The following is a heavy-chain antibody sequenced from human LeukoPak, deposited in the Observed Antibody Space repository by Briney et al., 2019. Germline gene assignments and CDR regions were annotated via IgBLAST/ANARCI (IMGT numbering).Heavy chain of an antibody. J-gene: IGHJ6*02. CDR1: GFTVNNYE. CDR3: AREDWPPYYYGMDV. V-gene: IGHV3-48*03. Sequence: GGSLRLSCAASGFTVNNYEMHWVRQAPGKGLEWISYINEGATTINYADSVWGRFTISRDNSKNTLYLQMNSLRAEDTAVYYCAREDWPPYYYGMDVWGQGTTVTVSS. D-gene: IGHD3/OR15-3a*01. CDR2: INEGATTI.